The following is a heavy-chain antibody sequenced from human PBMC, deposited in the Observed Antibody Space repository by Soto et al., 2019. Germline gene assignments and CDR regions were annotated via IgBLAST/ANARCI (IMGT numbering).Heavy chain of an antibody. CDR1: GCSVRRSSYY. CDR3: GRLEGLATISYYFDY. J-gene: IGHJ4*02. CDR2: VYYSGST. Sequence: SETLSLTCTVSGCSVRRSSYYWGWGRPPPGEGLEWIGSVYYSGSTYYNPSLESRVTIPVDKSKNQFSLKLMSLSAADTAVYYCGRLEGLATISYYFDYWGQGALVTVSS. D-gene: IGHD3-9*01. V-gene: IGHV4-39*01.